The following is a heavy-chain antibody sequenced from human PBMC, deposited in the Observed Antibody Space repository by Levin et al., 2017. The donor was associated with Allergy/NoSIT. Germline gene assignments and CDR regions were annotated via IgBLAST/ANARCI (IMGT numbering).Heavy chain of an antibody. CDR1: GFSFSDYY. Sequence: GGSLRLSCAASGFSFSDYYMSWIRQAPGKGLEWVSSVDYSAGIIHYADSLKGRFTISRDNAKNSLYLQMNSLRAEDTAMYYCATYSSGLYYFDYWGQGTLVTVSS. V-gene: IGHV3-11*01. J-gene: IGHJ4*02. D-gene: IGHD6-19*01. CDR3: ATYSSGLYYFDY. CDR2: VDYSAGII.